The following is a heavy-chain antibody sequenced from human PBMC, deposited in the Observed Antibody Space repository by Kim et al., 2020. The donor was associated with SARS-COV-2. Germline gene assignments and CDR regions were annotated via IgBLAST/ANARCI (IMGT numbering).Heavy chain of an antibody. CDR3: ARDLSHRKVAGTAFDI. Sequence: GGSLRLSCAASGFTFSSYSMNWVRQAPGKGLEWVSSISSSSSYIYYADSVKGRFTISRDNAKNSLYLQMNSLRAEDTAVYYCARDLSHRKVAGTAFDIWGQGTMVTVSS. D-gene: IGHD6-19*01. CDR1: GFTFSSYS. J-gene: IGHJ3*02. V-gene: IGHV3-21*01. CDR2: ISSSSSYI.